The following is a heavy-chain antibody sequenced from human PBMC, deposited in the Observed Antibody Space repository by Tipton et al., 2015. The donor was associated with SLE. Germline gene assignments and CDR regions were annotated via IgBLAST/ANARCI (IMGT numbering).Heavy chain of an antibody. CDR2: IYYSGST. CDR1: GYSISSSYY. CDR3: ASEEYSSGWTEVHWFDP. V-gene: IGHV4-61*01. Sequence: LRLSCAVSGYSISSSYYWSWIRQPPGKGLEWIGYIYYSGSTNYNPSLKSRVTISVDTSKNQFSLKLSSVTAADTAVYYCASEEYSSGWTEVHWFDPWGQGTLVTVSS. J-gene: IGHJ5*02. D-gene: IGHD6-19*01.